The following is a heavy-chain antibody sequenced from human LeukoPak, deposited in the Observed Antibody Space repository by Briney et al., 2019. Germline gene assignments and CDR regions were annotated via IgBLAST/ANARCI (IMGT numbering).Heavy chain of an antibody. Sequence: GGSLRLSCAASGFTFNYGMHWVRQAPGKGLEWVSFIQSDGSNTYYADSVKGRFTISRENSKNTLYLQMNSLRAEDTAVYYCAKDSAKKYDDYWGQGTLVTVSS. D-gene: IGHD2/OR15-2a*01. CDR2: IQSDGSNT. CDR3: AKDSAKKYDDY. J-gene: IGHJ4*02. CDR1: GFTFNYG. V-gene: IGHV3-30*02.